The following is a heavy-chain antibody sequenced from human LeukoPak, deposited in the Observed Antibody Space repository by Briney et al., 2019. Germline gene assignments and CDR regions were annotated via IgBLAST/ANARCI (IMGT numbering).Heavy chain of an antibody. CDR1: GGSFSGYY. D-gene: IGHD1-1*01. CDR2: INHSGGT. Sequence: PSETLSLTCAVYGGSFSGYYWSWIRQPPGKGLEWIGEINHSGGTSYNPSLKSRVTISVDTSKNQFSLKLSSVTAADTAVYYCANGAPLELVGYGAFDIWGQGTMVTVSS. CDR3: ANGAPLELVGYGAFDI. V-gene: IGHV4-34*01. J-gene: IGHJ3*02.